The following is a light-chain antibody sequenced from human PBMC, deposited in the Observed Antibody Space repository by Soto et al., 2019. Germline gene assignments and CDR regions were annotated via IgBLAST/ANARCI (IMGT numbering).Light chain of an antibody. V-gene: IGKV3-20*01. J-gene: IGKJ1*01. CDR1: QSVSSYS. CDR2: AAS. Sequence: DIVLTQSAGTRSWSHGDRATLSCGASQSVSSYSLAWHQQNTGPAPRLLIGAASSRGTGIPDRFSGSGSGTGFNLTITRLEPEDFAVYYCHYGNSPSCTFGQGTQVDIK. CDR3: HYGNSPSCT.